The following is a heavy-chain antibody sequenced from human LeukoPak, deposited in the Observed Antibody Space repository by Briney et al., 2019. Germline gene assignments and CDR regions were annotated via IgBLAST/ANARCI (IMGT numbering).Heavy chain of an antibody. CDR1: GFTVSSYY. D-gene: IGHD3-10*01. CDR3: ASYDGSGSYYPY. CDR2: IYSGDNT. Sequence: GGSLRLSCAASGFTVSSYYMSWVRQAPGKGLEWVSVIYSGDNTYYADSVKGRFTISRDNSKNTLYLQMNSLRAEDTAVYYCASYDGSGSYYPYWGQGTLVTVSS. V-gene: IGHV3-53*01. J-gene: IGHJ4*02.